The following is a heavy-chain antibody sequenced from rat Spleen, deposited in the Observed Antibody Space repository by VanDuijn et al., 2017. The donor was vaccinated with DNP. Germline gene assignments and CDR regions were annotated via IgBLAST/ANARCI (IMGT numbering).Heavy chain of an antibody. CDR1: GITFSDHN. CDR3: ARSDSYGFPY. CDR2: ISYDGSDT. J-gene: IGHJ3*01. V-gene: IGHV5-7*01. Sequence: EVQLVESGGGLVQPGRSLKLSCAVSGITFSDHNMAWVRQAPKTSLEWVAIISYDGSDTYYRDSMKGRFTISRDNAKSTLYLQMDSLRSEDTATYYCARSDSYGFPYWGQGTLVTVSS. D-gene: IGHD1-2*01.